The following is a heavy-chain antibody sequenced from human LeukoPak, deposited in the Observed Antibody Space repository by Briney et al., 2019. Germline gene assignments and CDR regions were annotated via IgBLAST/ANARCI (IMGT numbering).Heavy chain of an antibody. J-gene: IGHJ4*02. Sequence: ASVKVSCKVSGYTLTELSMHWVRQAPGKGLEWMGGFDPEDGETIYAQKFQGRVTMTEDTSTDTAYMELSSLRSEDTAVYYCATGFRRGRWLQSPFDHWGQGTLVTVSS. CDR3: ATGFRRGRWLQSPFDH. V-gene: IGHV1-24*01. D-gene: IGHD5-24*01. CDR1: GYTLTELS. CDR2: FDPEDGET.